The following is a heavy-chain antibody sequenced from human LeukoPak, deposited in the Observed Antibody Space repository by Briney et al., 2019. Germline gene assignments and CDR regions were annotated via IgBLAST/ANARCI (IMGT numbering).Heavy chain of an antibody. V-gene: IGHV4-4*07. J-gene: IGHJ4*02. CDR2: IYTSGST. CDR3: ARGRYDGDYKGGFYYLDF. CDR1: GGSISSYY. D-gene: IGHD4-17*01. Sequence: PSETLSLTCTVSGGSISSYYWSWIRQPAGKGLEWIGRIYTSGSTNYNPSLKSRVTMSVDTSKNQFSLKLSSVTAADTAVYYCARGRYDGDYKGGFYYLDFWGQGTLVTVSS.